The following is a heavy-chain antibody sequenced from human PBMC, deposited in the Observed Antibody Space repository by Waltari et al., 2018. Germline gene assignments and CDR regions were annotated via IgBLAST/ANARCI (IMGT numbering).Heavy chain of an antibody. CDR3: ARDVVIMENWFDP. J-gene: IGHJ5*02. Sequence: QLQLQESGPGLVKPSETLSLTCTVSGGSISHNTYYWGWIRHPPGKGLEWIGSIYYSGSTYDNPSLRSRVTIVVDTSKNQFSLKLTSVTAADTAVYYCARDVVIMENWFDPWGQGTLVTVSS. CDR2: IYYSGST. CDR1: GGSISHNTYY. D-gene: IGHD2-15*01. V-gene: IGHV4-39*07.